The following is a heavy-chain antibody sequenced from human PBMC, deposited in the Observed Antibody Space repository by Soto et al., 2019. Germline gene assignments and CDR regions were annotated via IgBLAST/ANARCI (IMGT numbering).Heavy chain of an antibody. V-gene: IGHV1-69*01. CDR1: GGTFSSYA. Sequence: QVQLVQSGAEVKKPGSSVTVSCKASGGTFSSYAISWVRQAPGQGLEWMGGIIPIFGTANYVQKFQGRVTVTAGYSTSTAYIELSSLRSEDTAVYFCARDPDTAITPADYWGQGTLVTASS. CDR2: IIPIFGTA. J-gene: IGHJ4*02. CDR3: ARDPDTAITPADY. D-gene: IGHD5-18*01.